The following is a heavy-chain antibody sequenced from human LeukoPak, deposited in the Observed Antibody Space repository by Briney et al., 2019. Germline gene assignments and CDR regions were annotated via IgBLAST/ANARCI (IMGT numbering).Heavy chain of an antibody. V-gene: IGHV3-7*01. Sequence: GGSLRLSCAASGFTFSSYWMSWVRQAPGKGLEWVANIKQDGSEKYYVDSVKGRFTISRDNAKNSLYLQMNSLRAEDTAVYYCARLGYQLLNNWFDPWGQGTLVTVSS. D-gene: IGHD2-2*01. CDR2: IKQDGSEK. J-gene: IGHJ5*02. CDR1: GFTFSSYW. CDR3: ARLGYQLLNNWFDP.